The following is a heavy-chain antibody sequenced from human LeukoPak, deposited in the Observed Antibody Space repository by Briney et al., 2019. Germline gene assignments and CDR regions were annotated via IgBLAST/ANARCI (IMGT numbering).Heavy chain of an antibody. D-gene: IGHD3-10*02. CDR3: AELGITMIGGV. J-gene: IGHJ6*04. V-gene: IGHV3-48*03. Sequence: GGSLRLSCAASGFTFNSYAMSWVRQAPGKGLEWVSYISDTGSTIYYADSVEGRFTISRDNAKNSLYLQMNSLRAEDTAVYYCAELGITMIGGVWGKGTTVTISS. CDR1: GFTFNSYA. CDR2: ISDTGSTI.